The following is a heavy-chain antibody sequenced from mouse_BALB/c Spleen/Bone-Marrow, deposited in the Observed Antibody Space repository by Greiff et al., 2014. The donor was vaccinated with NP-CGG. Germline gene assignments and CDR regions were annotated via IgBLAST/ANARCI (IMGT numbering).Heavy chain of an antibody. V-gene: IGHV5-4*02. D-gene: IGHD2-3*01. CDR3: LDGYYPWLAY. CDR2: ISDGGGYT. CDR1: GFTFSDYY. Sequence: EVKVVESGGGLVKPGGSLKLSCAASGFTFSDYYMYWVRQTPEKRLEWVATISDGGGYTSYLDSVKGRFTISRDNAKNNLYLQMSSLKSEDTAMYYCLDGYYPWLAYWGQGTLVTVSA. J-gene: IGHJ3*01.